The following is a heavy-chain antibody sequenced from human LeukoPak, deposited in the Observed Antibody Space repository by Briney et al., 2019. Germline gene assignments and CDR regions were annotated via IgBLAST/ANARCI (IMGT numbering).Heavy chain of an antibody. CDR2: ISAGGATI. Sequence: GGSLRLSCAASGFTFSTYAMSSVRQAPGKGLECVSAISAGGATIYYADSVKGRFTVSRDNSKNTLYLQINSLRAEDTAVYYCAKDSGGTYFYYYYYMDVWGKGTTVTVSS. J-gene: IGHJ6*03. V-gene: IGHV3-23*01. D-gene: IGHD1-26*01. CDR1: GFTFSTYA. CDR3: AKDSGGTYFYYYYYMDV.